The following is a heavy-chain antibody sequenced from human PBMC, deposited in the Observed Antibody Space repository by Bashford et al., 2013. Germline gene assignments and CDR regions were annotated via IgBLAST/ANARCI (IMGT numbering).Heavy chain of an antibody. D-gene: IGHD3-16*01. Sequence: VRQAPGKGLEWVSAISGSGGSTYYADSVKGRFTISRDNSKNTLYLQMNSLRAEDTAVYYCARPPGESPGGSYFDYWGQGTLVTVSS. V-gene: IGHV3-23*01. J-gene: IGHJ4*02. CDR3: ARPPGESPGGSYFDY. CDR2: ISGSGGST.